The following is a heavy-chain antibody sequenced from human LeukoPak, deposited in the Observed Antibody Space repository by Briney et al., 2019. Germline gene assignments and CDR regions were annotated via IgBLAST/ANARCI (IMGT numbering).Heavy chain of an antibody. J-gene: IGHJ6*02. CDR2: INHSGSA. CDR3: ARGPKKLFYYYYGMDV. D-gene: IGHD2-15*01. V-gene: IGHV4-34*01. Sequence: SETLSLTCTVSGGSISSYYWSWIRQPPGKGLEWIGEINHSGSANYNPSLKSRVTISVDTSKNQFSLKLSSVTAADTAVYYCARGPKKLFYYYYGMDVWGQGTTVTVSS. CDR1: GGSISSYY.